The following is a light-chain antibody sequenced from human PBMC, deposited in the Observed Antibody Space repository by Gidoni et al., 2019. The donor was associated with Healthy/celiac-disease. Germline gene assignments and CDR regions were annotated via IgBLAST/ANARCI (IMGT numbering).Light chain of an antibody. CDR1: QDISNY. CDR2: DAS. Sequence: DIQMPPSPSSLSASVGERVTITCQASQDISNYLNWYQQKQGKAPKLLNYDASNLETGVPSRISGSGSGTDFTFTISSLQPEDIETYYCQQNDNLPPTFXXXTKVEIK. CDR3: QQNDNLPPT. V-gene: IGKV1-33*01. J-gene: IGKJ1*01.